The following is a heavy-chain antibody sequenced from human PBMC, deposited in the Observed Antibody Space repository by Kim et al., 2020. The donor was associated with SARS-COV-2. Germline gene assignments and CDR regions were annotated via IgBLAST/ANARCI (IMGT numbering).Heavy chain of an antibody. CDR3: AKREGDFYYYYGMDV. CDR1: GFTFSSYA. J-gene: IGHJ6*02. Sequence: GGSLRLSCAASGFTFSSYAMSWVRQAPGKGLEWVSAISGSGGSTYYADSVKGRFTISRDNSKNTLYLQMNSLRAEDTAVYYCAKREGDFYYYYGMDVWGQGTTVTVSS. D-gene: IGHD3-10*01. CDR2: ISGSGGST. V-gene: IGHV3-23*01.